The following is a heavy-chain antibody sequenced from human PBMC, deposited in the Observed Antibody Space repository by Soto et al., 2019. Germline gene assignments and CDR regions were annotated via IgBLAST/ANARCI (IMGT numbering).Heavy chain of an antibody. CDR3: AREITMIVVVQSGYDAFDI. D-gene: IGHD3-22*01. J-gene: IGHJ3*02. CDR2: IYTSGST. CDR1: GGSISSYY. V-gene: IGHV4-4*07. Sequence: QVQLQESGPGLVKPSETLSLTCTVSGGSISSYYWSWIRQPAGKGLEWIGRIYTSGSTNYNPSLKSRVTMSVDTSKNQFSLKLSSVTAADTAVYYCAREITMIVVVQSGYDAFDIWGQGTMVTVSS.